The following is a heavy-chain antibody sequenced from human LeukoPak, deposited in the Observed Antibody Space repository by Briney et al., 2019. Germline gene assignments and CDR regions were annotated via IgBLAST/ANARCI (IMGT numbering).Heavy chain of an antibody. Sequence: ASVKVSCKASGGTFSSYAISWVRQAPGQGLEWMGRIIPIFGTANYAQKLQGRVTMTTDTSTSTAYMELRSLRSDDTAVYYCARDRIDGGTPCAFDIWGQGTMVTVSS. CDR1: GGTFSSYA. CDR2: IIPIFGTA. V-gene: IGHV1-69*05. D-gene: IGHD4-23*01. J-gene: IGHJ3*02. CDR3: ARDRIDGGTPCAFDI.